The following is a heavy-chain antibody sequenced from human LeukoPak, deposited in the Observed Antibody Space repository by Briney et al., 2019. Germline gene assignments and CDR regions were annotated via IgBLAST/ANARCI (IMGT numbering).Heavy chain of an antibody. Sequence: SETLSLTCTVSGGSISSYYWSWIRQPPGKGLDWIGYIYTRGSTNYIPALKSQFPISVDTSKTQFSLKLSSVTAADTAVYYCARHLTFGGVIVEYYFDYWGQGTLVTVSS. CDR3: ARHLTFGGVIVEYYFDY. CDR2: IYTRGST. D-gene: IGHD3-16*02. J-gene: IGHJ4*02. V-gene: IGHV4-4*09. CDR1: GGSISSYY.